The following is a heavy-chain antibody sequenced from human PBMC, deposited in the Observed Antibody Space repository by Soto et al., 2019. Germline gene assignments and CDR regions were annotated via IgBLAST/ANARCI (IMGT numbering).Heavy chain of an antibody. CDR2: INHSGST. CDR3: ARAIVGAHFGDWFDP. D-gene: IGHD1-26*01. Sequence: PSETLSLTCAVYGGSFSGYYWSWIRQPPGKGLEWIGEINHSGSTNYNPSLKSRVTISVDTSKNQFSLKLSSVTAADTAVYYCARAIVGAHFGDWFDPWGQGTLVTVSS. J-gene: IGHJ5*02. CDR1: GGSFSGYY. V-gene: IGHV4-34*01.